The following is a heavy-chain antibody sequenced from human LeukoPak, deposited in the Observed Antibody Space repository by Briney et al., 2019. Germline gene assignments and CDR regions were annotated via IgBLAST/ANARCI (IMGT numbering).Heavy chain of an antibody. CDR1: GFTFRSDG. Sequence: GGSLRLSCAASGFTFRSDGMSGVREAPGEGVGWVSVISVSGGNTDYADSVKGRFTISRDNAKNTLYLQMNSLRAEDTAVYYCARGGGYSYGSFAYWGQGNLVTVSS. J-gene: IGHJ4*02. CDR3: ARGGGYSYGSFAY. CDR2: ISVSGGNT. V-gene: IGHV3-23*01. D-gene: IGHD5-18*01.